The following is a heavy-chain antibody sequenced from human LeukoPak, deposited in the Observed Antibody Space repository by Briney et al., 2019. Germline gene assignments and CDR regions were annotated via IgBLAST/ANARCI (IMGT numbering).Heavy chain of an antibody. D-gene: IGHD3-3*01. CDR1: GGSISSSSYY. J-gene: IGHJ4*02. CDR3: ARDRSFWSGYWEGFDY. CDR2: VYYSGST. V-gene: IGHV4-39*07. Sequence: SETLSLTCTVSGGSISSSSYYWGWIRQPPGKGLEWIGSVYYSGSTYYNPSLKSRVTVSVDTSKNQFSLKLSSVTAADTAVYYCARDRSFWSGYWEGFDYWGQGTLVTVSS.